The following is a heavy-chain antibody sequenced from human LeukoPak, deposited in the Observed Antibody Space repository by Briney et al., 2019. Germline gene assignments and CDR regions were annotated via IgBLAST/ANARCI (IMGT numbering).Heavy chain of an antibody. CDR3: ARGVRSFNLAAGGRAAFPFQH. CDR1: GYTFTGYY. D-gene: IGHD6-13*01. CDR2: INPNSGGT. Sequence: GASVKVSCKASGYTFTGYYMHWVRQAPGQGLEWMGWINPNSGGTNYAQKFQGRVTMTRDTSISTAYMELSRLRSDDTAVYYCARGVRSFNLAAGGRAAFPFQHWGQGTLVTVSS. J-gene: IGHJ1*01. V-gene: IGHV1-2*02.